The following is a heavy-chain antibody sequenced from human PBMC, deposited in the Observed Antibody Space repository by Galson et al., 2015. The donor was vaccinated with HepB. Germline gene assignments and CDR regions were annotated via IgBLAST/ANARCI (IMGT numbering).Heavy chain of an antibody. Sequence: SLRLSCAASGFTFSSYSMNWVRQAPGKGLEWVSSISSSSSYIYYADSVKGRFTISRDNAKNSLYLQMNSLRAEDTAVYYCARDTAGVYYYYGMDVWGQGTTVTVSS. J-gene: IGHJ6*02. CDR2: ISSSSSYI. CDR3: ARDTAGVYYYYGMDV. V-gene: IGHV3-21*01. CDR1: GFTFSSYS. D-gene: IGHD1-1*01.